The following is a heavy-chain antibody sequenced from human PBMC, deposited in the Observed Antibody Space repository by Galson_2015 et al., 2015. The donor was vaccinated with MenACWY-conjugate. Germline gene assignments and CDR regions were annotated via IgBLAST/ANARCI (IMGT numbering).Heavy chain of an antibody. J-gene: IGHJ6*02. CDR1: GFTFSSNW. CDR3: ARLPAGSEIRYFYGMDV. V-gene: IGHV3-7*03. D-gene: IGHD5-24*01. Sequence: SLRLSCAASGFTFSSNWMSWVRQAPGKGLEWVANINQDGSEKYYVDSMKGRFTISRDNAKNSLYLQMNSLRAEDTAVYYYARLPAGSEIRYFYGMDVWGQGTTVTFSS. CDR2: INQDGSEK.